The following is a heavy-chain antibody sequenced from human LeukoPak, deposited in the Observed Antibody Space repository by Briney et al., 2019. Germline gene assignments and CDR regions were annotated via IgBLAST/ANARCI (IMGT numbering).Heavy chain of an antibody. D-gene: IGHD6-13*01. V-gene: IGHV1-69*05. Sequence: SVKVSCKAFGGTFSSYAISWVRQAPGQGLEWMGGIIPIFGTANYAQKFQGRVTITTDESTSTAYMELSSLRSEDTAVYYCARADIAAAGGIWFDPWGQGTLVTVSS. CDR1: GGTFSSYA. CDR2: IIPIFGTA. J-gene: IGHJ5*02. CDR3: ARADIAAAGGIWFDP.